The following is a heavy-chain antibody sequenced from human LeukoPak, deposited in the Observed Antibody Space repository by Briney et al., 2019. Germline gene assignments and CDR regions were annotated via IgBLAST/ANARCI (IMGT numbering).Heavy chain of an antibody. V-gene: IGHV3-53*01. CDR3: ARGLRSWGSGLDY. Sequence: GGSLRLSCAASGFTVSGNYMSWVRQAPGKGLEWVSVIYSGDITYYADSVKGRFTISRDNSKNTLYLQMNSLRAEDTAVYYCARGLRSWGSGLDYWGQGTLVTVSS. CDR1: GFTVSGNY. CDR2: IYSGDIT. D-gene: IGHD3-10*01. J-gene: IGHJ4*02.